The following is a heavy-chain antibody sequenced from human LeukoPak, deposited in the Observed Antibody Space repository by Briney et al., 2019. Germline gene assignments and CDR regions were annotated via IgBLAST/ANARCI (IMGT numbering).Heavy chain of an antibody. CDR3: AKDVDIVATIPGAFDI. J-gene: IGHJ3*02. V-gene: IGHV3-23*01. Sequence: GGPLRLSCAASGFTFSSYAMSWVRQAPGKGLEWVSAISGSGGSTYYADSVKGRFTISRDNSKNTLYLQMNSLRAEDTAVYYCAKDVDIVATIPGAFDIWGQGTMVTVSS. D-gene: IGHD5-12*01. CDR2: ISGSGGST. CDR1: GFTFSSYA.